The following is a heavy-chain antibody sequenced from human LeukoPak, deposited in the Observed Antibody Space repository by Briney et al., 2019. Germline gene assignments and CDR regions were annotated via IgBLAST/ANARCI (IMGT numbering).Heavy chain of an antibody. Sequence: RSSETLSLTCTVSGGSISSYYWSWIRQPPGKGLEWIGYIYYSGSTYYNPSLKSRVTISVHTSKNQFSLKLSSVTAADTAVYYCARQTGSGLFILPGGQGTLVTVSS. J-gene: IGHJ4*02. D-gene: IGHD3/OR15-3a*01. V-gene: IGHV4-59*08. CDR3: ARQTGSGLFILP. CDR2: IYYSGST. CDR1: GGSISSYY.